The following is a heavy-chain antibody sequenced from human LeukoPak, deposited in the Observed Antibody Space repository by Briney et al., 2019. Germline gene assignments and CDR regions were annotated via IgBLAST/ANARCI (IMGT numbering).Heavy chain of an antibody. V-gene: IGHV3-23*01. CDR1: GFTFSSYA. D-gene: IGHD2-15*01. J-gene: IGHJ4*02. CDR2: ISGSGGST. Sequence: PGGSLRLSCAASGFTFSSYAMSWVRQAPGKGLEWVSAISGSGGSTYYADSVKGRFTISRDNSKNTLYLQMNSLRAEDTAVYYCAKGSIYCSGGSCYATPIDYRGQGTLVTVSS. CDR3: AKGSIYCSGGSCYATPIDY.